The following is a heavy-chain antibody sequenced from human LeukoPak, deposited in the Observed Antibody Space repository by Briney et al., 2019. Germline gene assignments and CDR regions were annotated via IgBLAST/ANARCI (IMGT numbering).Heavy chain of an antibody. Sequence: PSETLSLTCTVSGVSISSGSYYWRWIRQPAGKGLEWIGRIYTSGSTNYNPSLKSRVTISVDTSKNQSSLKLGSVTAADTAVYYCARGSYSWYVDYWGQGTLVTVSS. CDR2: IYTSGST. J-gene: IGHJ4*02. CDR1: GVSISSGSYY. CDR3: ARGSYSWYVDY. V-gene: IGHV4-61*02. D-gene: IGHD1-26*01.